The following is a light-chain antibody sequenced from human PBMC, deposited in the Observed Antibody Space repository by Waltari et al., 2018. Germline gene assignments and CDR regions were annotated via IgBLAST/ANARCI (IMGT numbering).Light chain of an antibody. V-gene: IGLV2-11*01. CDR2: DIN. CDR1: SSDVGANNF. J-gene: IGLJ3*02. CDR3: CSCVGRNIYWV. Sequence: QSALTQPRPVSGSPGQSVTISCPGPSSDVGANNFVSWYQHHPGKAPKLIIYDINQRPSGVPDRFSGSKSGNTASLTISGRQAEDEADYYCCSCVGRNIYWVFGGGNKLTVL.